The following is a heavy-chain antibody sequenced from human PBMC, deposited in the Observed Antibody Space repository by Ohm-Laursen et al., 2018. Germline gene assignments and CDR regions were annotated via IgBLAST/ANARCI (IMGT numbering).Heavy chain of an antibody. D-gene: IGHD2-2*01. CDR1: GFTFSSYS. CDR2: ISSSSSYI. J-gene: IGHJ6*02. Sequence: SLRLSCAASGFTFSSYSMNWVRQAPGKGLEWVSSISSSSSYIYYADSVKGRLTISRDNAKNSLYLQMNSLRAEDTAVYYCARVKSSRRPVVVPAAGDYYYYGMDVWGQGTTVTVSS. CDR3: ARVKSSRRPVVVPAAGDYYYYGMDV. V-gene: IGHV3-21*01.